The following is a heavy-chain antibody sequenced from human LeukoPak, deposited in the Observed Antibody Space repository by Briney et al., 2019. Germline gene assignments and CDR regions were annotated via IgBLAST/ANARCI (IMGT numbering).Heavy chain of an antibody. Sequence: GGSLRLSCAASGFTFSSYAMSWVCQAPGKGLEWVSAISVSGGSTYYADSVKGRFTISRDNSKNTLDLQMDSLRADDTAVYYCAKNRHRLPSDYWGQGTLVTVSS. J-gene: IGHJ4*02. V-gene: IGHV3-23*01. CDR3: AKNRHRLPSDY. D-gene: IGHD2-2*01. CDR1: GFTFSSYA. CDR2: ISVSGGST.